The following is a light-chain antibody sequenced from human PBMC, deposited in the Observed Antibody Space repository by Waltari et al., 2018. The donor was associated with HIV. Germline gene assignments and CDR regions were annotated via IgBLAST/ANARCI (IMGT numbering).Light chain of an antibody. CDR3: SSYAPTNKFYVL. CDR2: EVT. V-gene: IGLV2-8*01. CDR1: IIHIGGTNY. Sequence: QPSLPQPHCASGSTGQPATMSCIGSIIHIGGTNYVSCYQQHPGKAPKLIMTEVTKRPSGVPDRFSGSKSGNTASLAVSGLQAEDEAHYYCSSYAPTNKFYVLFGGGTTLTVL. J-gene: IGLJ2*01.